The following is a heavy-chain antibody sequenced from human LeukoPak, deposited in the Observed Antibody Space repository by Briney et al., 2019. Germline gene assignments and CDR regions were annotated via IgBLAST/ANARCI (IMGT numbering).Heavy chain of an antibody. V-gene: IGHV3-23*05. CDR2: TDTSGVIT. Sequence: GGSLRLSCAASGFTFSNYGMNWVCQAPGKGLEWVSVTDTSGVITYYTDSVKGRFTISRDNSKNTLNLQMDSLRVEDTAVYYCAKGDTGVIRRYYLDSWGQGTLVTVSS. D-gene: IGHD5-18*01. J-gene: IGHJ4*02. CDR1: GFTFSNYG. CDR3: AKGDTGVIRRYYLDS.